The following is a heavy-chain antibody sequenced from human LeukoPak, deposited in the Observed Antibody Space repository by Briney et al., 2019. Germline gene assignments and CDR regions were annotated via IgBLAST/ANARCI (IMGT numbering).Heavy chain of an antibody. J-gene: IGHJ3*02. CDR1: GFTFSSYA. Sequence: PGGSLRLSCAASGFTFSSYAMSWVRQAPGKGLKWVSAISGSGGSTYYADSVRGRFTISRDNSKNTLYLQMNSLRAEDTAVYYCAKDLGGVGRRGAFDIWGQGTMVTVSS. V-gene: IGHV3-23*01. CDR3: AKDLGGVGRRGAFDI. CDR2: ISGSGGST. D-gene: IGHD1-26*01.